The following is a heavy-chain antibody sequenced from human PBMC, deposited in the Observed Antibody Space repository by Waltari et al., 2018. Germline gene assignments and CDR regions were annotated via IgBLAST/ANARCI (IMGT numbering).Heavy chain of an antibody. Sequence: QVQLVQSGAEVKKPGSSVKVLCKASGGTLRSYAIRWVRQAPGQGLEWMGGFDPEDGETIYAQKFQGRVTMTEDTSTDTAYMELSSLRSEDTAVYYCATDLGGSQTGDYWGQGTLVTVSS. J-gene: IGHJ4*02. CDR2: FDPEDGET. CDR1: GGTLRSYA. D-gene: IGHD7-27*01. V-gene: IGHV1-24*01. CDR3: ATDLGGSQTGDY.